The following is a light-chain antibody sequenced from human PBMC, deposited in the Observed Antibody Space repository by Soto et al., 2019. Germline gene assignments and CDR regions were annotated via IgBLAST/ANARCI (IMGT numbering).Light chain of an antibody. CDR3: QQRYGWPPLT. J-gene: IGKJ4*01. CDR1: RGVGIY. V-gene: IGKV3-11*01. Sequence: EIVLTQSPATLSLSPGERATLSRRASRGVGIYLAWYQQKPGQAPRLLIYDTSNRATGIPARFSGSGSGTDFTLTISGLEPEDFAVYYCQQRYGWPPLTFGGGTRVEIK. CDR2: DTS.